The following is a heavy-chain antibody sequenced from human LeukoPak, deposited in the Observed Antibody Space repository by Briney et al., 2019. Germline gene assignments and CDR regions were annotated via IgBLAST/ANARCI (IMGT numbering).Heavy chain of an antibody. CDR2: IYYSGGT. CDR1: GGSISSDGYY. D-gene: IGHD5-12*01. J-gene: IGHJ4*02. Sequence: SQTLSLTCNVSGGSISSDGYYWTWIRQLPGKGLEWIGHIYYSGGTSYNPSLKSRVTISVDTSKNRFSLKLSSVTAADTDVYYCARDEYSGSGTFDYWGQGTLVTVSS. V-gene: IGHV4-31*03. CDR3: ARDEYSGSGTFDY.